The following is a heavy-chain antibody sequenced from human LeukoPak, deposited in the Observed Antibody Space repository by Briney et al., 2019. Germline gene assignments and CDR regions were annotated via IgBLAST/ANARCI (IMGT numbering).Heavy chain of an antibody. V-gene: IGHV3-11*05. D-gene: IGHD3-9*01. CDR3: ARDYDILTGYFRGGFDY. CDR1: GFTFNDYY. J-gene: IGHJ4*02. CDR2: ITSSSSDT. Sequence: GGSLRLSCAASGFTFNDYYMSWIRQAPGRGLEWISYITSSSSDTNYADSVKGRFTISRDNAKKSLYLQMNSLRAEDTAVYYCARDYDILTGYFRGGFDYWGQGTLVTVSS.